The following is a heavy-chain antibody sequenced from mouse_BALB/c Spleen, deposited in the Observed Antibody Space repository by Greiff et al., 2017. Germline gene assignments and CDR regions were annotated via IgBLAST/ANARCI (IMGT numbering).Heavy chain of an antibody. CDR2: ISSGSSTI. CDR3: ARDGNYEDAMDY. D-gene: IGHD2-1*01. V-gene: IGHV5-17*02. J-gene: IGHJ4*01. Sequence: EVKLVESGGGLVQPGGSRKLSCAASGFTFSSFGMHWVRQAPEKGLEWVAYISSGSSTIYYADTVKGRFTISRDNPKNTLFLQMTSLRSEDTAMYYCARDGNYEDAMDYWGQGTSVTVSS. CDR1: GFTFSSFG.